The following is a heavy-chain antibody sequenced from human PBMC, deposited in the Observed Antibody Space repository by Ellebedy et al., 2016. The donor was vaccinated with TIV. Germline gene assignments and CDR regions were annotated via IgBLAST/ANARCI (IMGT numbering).Heavy chain of an antibody. J-gene: IGHJ4*02. V-gene: IGHV3-7*01. D-gene: IGHD6-19*01. CDR3: AGGAGWLADY. CDR1: GFAFSTKW. CDR2: IKRDGSQK. Sequence: GESLKISXADSGFAFSTKWMNWLRQAPGKGLEWVANIKRDGSQKNYVDSVKGRFTISRDNAKNTLYLQMNSLRDEDTAVYYCAGGAGWLADYWGQGTLVTVSS.